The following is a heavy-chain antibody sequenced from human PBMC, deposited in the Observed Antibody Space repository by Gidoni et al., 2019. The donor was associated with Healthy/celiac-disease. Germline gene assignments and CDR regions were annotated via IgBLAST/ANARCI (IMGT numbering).Heavy chain of an antibody. CDR2: PEDGET. D-gene: IGHD1-26*01. Sequence: PEDGETIYAEKFQGRVTITADTSTDTAYMELSSLRSEDTAVYYCATGGATFGWFDPWGQGTLVTVSS. CDR3: ATGGATFGWFDP. J-gene: IGHJ5*02. V-gene: IGHV1-69-2*01.